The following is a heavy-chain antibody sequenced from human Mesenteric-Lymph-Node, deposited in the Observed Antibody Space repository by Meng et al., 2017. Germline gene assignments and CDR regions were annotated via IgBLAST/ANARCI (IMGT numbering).Heavy chain of an antibody. V-gene: IGHV4-34*01. J-gene: IGHJ5*02. CDR1: GGSFSGYY. D-gene: IGHD4-17*01. Sequence: QVQLQQWGAGLLKPSETLSLTCAVYGGSFSGYYWSWIRQPPGKGLEWIGEINHSGSTNYNPSLKSRVTISVDTSKNQFSLKLSPVTAADTAVYYCARRYGASAYNWFDPWGQGTLVTVSS. CDR2: INHSGST. CDR3: ARRYGASAYNWFDP.